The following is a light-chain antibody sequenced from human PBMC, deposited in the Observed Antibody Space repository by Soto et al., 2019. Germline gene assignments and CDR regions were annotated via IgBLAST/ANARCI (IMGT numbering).Light chain of an antibody. J-gene: IGKJ1*01. CDR2: TAS. CDR3: QQLNNYPRT. V-gene: IGKV1-9*01. CDR1: QGISSY. Sequence: DIQLTQSPSFLSASVGDRVTITCRASQGISSYLAWYQHTPGKAPKLLIYTASTLQSGVPSRFSGSGSGTEFTLTISSLQPEDFATYYCQQLNNYPRTFGQGTKVGIK.